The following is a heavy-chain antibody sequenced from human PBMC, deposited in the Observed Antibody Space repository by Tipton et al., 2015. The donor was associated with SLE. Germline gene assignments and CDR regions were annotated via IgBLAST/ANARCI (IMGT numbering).Heavy chain of an antibody. CDR2: IYYSGST. CDR1: SYSISSGYY. V-gene: IGHV4-61*01. D-gene: IGHD6-19*01. Sequence: TLSLTCTVSSYSISSGYYWGWIRQPPGKGLEWIGYIYYSGSTNYNPSLKSRVTISVDTSKNQFSLKLSSVTAADTAVYYCASGRAVAGGDYFDYWGQGTLVTVSS. CDR3: ASGRAVAGGDYFDY. J-gene: IGHJ4*02.